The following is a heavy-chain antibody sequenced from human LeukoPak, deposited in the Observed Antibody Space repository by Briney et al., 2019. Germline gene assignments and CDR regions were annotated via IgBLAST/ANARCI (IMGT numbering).Heavy chain of an antibody. CDR3: AWTDVTMVRGVPRGTFNY. Sequence: GASVKVSCKTSGYTFTSYAMHWVRQAPGQRLEWMGWINAGNDNTKYSQKFQGRVTITRDTSASTAYMEMSSLRSEDTAVYYCAWTDVTMVRGVPRGTFNYWGQGTLVTVSS. D-gene: IGHD3-10*01. CDR1: GYTFTSYA. V-gene: IGHV1-3*01. CDR2: INAGNDNT. J-gene: IGHJ4*02.